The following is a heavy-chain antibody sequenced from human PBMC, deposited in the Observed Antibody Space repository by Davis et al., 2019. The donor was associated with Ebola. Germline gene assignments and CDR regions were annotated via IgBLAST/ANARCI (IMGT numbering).Heavy chain of an antibody. CDR1: GGSFSGYY. CDR3: ASRQQLPDYYYYGMDV. V-gene: IGHV4-34*01. J-gene: IGHJ6*02. D-gene: IGHD6-13*01. Sequence: PSETLSLTCAVYGGSFSGYYWSWIRQPPGKGLEWIGEINHSGSTNYNPSLKSRVTISVDTSKNQFSLKLSSVTAADTAVYYCASRQQLPDYYYYGMDVWGQGTTVTVSS. CDR2: INHSGST.